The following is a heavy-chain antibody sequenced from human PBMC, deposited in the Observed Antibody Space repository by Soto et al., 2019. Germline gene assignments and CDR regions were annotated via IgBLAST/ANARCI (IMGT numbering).Heavy chain of an antibody. CDR2: LDMDSSGGAP. V-gene: IGHV3-23*01. D-gene: IGHD2-8*01. CDR1: DFTSIDYV. CDR3: VKKEMARTGVPYYYAY. Sequence: LRDPCSAFDFTSIDYVITCVRKQPRKGLEWVSALDMDSSGGAPSSADPVKGRFTIPRDDSRNTLYLQLNGLRAEDTALYYCVKKEMARTGVPYYYAYWGQGTLVTVSS. J-gene: IGHJ4*02.